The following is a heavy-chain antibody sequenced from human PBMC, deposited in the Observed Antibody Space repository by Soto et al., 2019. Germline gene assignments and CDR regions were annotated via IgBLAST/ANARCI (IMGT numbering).Heavy chain of an antibody. CDR3: ARPGLTVPGTRYFDY. V-gene: IGHV3-7*03. J-gene: IGHJ4*02. CDR2: IKQDGSEK. CDR1: GFTFSSYW. D-gene: IGHD6-19*01. Sequence: EVQLVESGGGLVQPGGSLRLSCAASGFTFSSYWMSWVRQAPGKGLEWVANIKQDGSEKYYVDSVKGRFTISRDNAKNSLYLQMNSLRAEDTAVYYCARPGLTVPGTRYFDYWGQGALVTVSS.